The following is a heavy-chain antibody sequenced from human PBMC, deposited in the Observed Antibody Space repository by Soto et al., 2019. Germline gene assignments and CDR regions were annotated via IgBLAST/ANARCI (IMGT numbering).Heavy chain of an antibody. CDR3: ARGSIYYYGSGMGEDYFDY. D-gene: IGHD3-10*01. CDR1: GYTFTGYY. Sequence: QVPLVQSGAEVKKPGASVKVSCKASGYTFTGYYMHWVRQAPGQGLEWMGWINPNSGGTNYAQKFQGWVTMTRDTSISTAYMELSRLRSDDTAVYYCARGSIYYYGSGMGEDYFDYWGQGTLVTVSS. J-gene: IGHJ4*02. CDR2: INPNSGGT. V-gene: IGHV1-2*04.